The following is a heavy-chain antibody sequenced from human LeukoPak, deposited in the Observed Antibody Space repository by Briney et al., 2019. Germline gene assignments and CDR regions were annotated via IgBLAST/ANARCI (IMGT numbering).Heavy chain of an antibody. CDR1: GGTFSSYD. Sequence: VASVKVSCKASGGTFSSYDISWVRQAPGQGLEWMGGIIHIFGTSNYPQKFQGRVTITKDESTSTAYMELSSLRSEDTAVYYCASEDIVVVPTGTLPFDYWGQGTLVTVSS. D-gene: IGHD2-2*01. CDR3: ASEDIVVVPTGTLPFDY. J-gene: IGHJ4*02. V-gene: IGHV1-69*05. CDR2: IIHIFGTS.